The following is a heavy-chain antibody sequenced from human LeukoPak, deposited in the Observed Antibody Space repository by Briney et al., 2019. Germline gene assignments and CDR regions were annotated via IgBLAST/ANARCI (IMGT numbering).Heavy chain of an antibody. V-gene: IGHV4-59*08. J-gene: IGHJ4*02. Sequence: SETLSLTCTVSGGSISSYYWSWIRQPPGRGLEWIGYIYYSGSTNYNPSLKSRVTISVDTSKNQFSLKLSSVTAADTAVYYCARHARDYFDYWGQGTLVTVSS. CDR1: GGSISSYY. CDR2: IYYSGST. CDR3: ARHARDYFDY.